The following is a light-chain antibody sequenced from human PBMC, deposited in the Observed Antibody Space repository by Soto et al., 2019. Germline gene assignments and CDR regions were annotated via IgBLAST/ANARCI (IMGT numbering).Light chain of an antibody. J-gene: IGKJ1*01. CDR3: LQYYTTPTWT. CDR1: QSILYTSINDNY. Sequence: DIVMTQSPDSLAVSLGERATINCKSSQSILYTSINDNYLAWYQQKPGQHPRLLIYWASTRESGVPDRFSGSGSGTDFTLTISSLQAEDVAVYYCLQYYTTPTWTFGQGTKVEIK. V-gene: IGKV4-1*01. CDR2: WAS.